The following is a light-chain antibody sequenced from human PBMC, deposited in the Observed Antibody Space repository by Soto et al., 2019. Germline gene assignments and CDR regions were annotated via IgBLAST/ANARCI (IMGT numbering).Light chain of an antibody. V-gene: IGKV1-39*01. CDR3: QQSYGTLYT. CDR1: QSIDTY. Sequence: DIQMTQSPSSLSASIGDTVTIACRASQSIDTYLHWYQQQPGKAPNLLIHGASGLQSGVPSRFSGSGSGTDFTLTISSLQPEDFATYYCQQSYGTLYTVGQGTKVDIK. CDR2: GAS. J-gene: IGKJ2*01.